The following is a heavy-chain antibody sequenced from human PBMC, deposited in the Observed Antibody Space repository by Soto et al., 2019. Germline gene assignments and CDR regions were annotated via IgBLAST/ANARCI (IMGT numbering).Heavy chain of an antibody. CDR2: ISASGGDV. D-gene: IGHD4-17*01. Sequence: GGSLRLSCGASGFILRRYSMNWVRQSPGKGLEWVSFISASGGDVYYADSVQGRFSVSRDDAQTSLYLQMNSLRVEDTALYYCATYDYENFGGALHIWGRGKMVTVSS. J-gene: IGHJ3*02. V-gene: IGHV3-21*05. CDR3: ATYDYENFGGALHI. CDR1: GFILRRYS.